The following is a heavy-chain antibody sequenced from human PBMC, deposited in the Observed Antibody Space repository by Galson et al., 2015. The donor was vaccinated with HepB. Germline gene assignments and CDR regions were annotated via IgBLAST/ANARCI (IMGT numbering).Heavy chain of an antibody. V-gene: IGHV1-2*02. CDR1: RYTFTGNY. Sequence: SVKVSCKASRYTFTGNYIHWVRQAPGQGLEWMGWVNPRSGATNYAQKFQGRVTMTRDTSINTAYMELSSLRSDDTAVYYCVRLQDDSEGFYLYFDLWGRGTLVTVSS. D-gene: IGHD5-24*01. CDR2: VNPRSGAT. CDR3: VRLQDDSEGFYLYFDL. J-gene: IGHJ2*01.